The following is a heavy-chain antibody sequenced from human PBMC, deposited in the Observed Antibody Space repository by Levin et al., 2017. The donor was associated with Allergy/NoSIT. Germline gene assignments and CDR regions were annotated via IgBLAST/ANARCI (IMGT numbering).Heavy chain of an antibody. CDR1: GYTFTSYG. J-gene: IGHJ4*02. CDR2: ISAYNGNT. CDR3: ARGAYYYDSSGYRVYFDY. Sequence: GESLKISCKASGYTFTSYGISWVRQAPGQGLEWMGWISAYNGNTNYAQKLQGRVTMTTDTSTSTAYMELRSLRSDDTAVYYCARGAYYYDSSGYRVYFDYWGQGTLVTVSS. D-gene: IGHD3-22*01. V-gene: IGHV1-18*01.